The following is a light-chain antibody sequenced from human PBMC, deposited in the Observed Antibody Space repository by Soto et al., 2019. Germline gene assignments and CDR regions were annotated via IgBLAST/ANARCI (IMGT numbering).Light chain of an antibody. CDR1: QNVDNY. J-gene: IGKJ3*01. CDR3: QQYSNGQA. CDR2: GSS. V-gene: IGKV3-15*01. Sequence: EILRTQSPATLSVSPGGSATLPCRASQNVDNYLAWYQQKPGQAPSLLIYGSSTRATGVPARFSGCGSGTEFTLPIRSLKSEDSAADYCQQYSNGQAFCPWTKVDIK.